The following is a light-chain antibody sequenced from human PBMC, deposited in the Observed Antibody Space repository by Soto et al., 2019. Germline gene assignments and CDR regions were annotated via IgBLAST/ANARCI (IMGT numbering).Light chain of an antibody. Sequence: QSALTQPASVSGSPGQSITISCTGTSNDIGGYNFVSWYQLHPGKAPKLLIFEVRYRPSGVSNRYSGSKSGNTASLTISGLQAEDEAEYYCSSYTTRNTLEAVFGTGTKLTVL. J-gene: IGLJ1*01. CDR1: SNDIGGYNF. V-gene: IGLV2-14*01. CDR3: SSYTTRNTLEAV. CDR2: EVR.